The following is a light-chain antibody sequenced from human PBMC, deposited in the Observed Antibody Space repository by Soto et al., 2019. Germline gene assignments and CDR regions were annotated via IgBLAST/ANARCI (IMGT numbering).Light chain of an antibody. J-gene: IGKJ3*01. CDR3: LQHGSYPLT. Sequence: DIQMTQSPSPLSASVGDRVTITCRASQDIRDNLGWYQQKPGKAPKHLIYAPSSLQSGVPSRFSGSGSGTAFTLTISSLQPADSATYYCLQHGSYPLTFGPGTKVEIK. CDR1: QDIRDN. V-gene: IGKV1-17*01. CDR2: APS.